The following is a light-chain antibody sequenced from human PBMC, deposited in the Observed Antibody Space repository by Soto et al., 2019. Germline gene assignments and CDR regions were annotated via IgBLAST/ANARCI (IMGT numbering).Light chain of an antibody. V-gene: IGKV1-39*01. CDR3: QQSDSTPYT. J-gene: IGKJ2*01. CDR1: QSISNY. CDR2: DAS. Sequence: DIQMTQSPSSLSASVGDRVTLTCRASQSISNYLNWYQQKPGKAPNLLIYDASSLLSGVPSRFSGSGSGTDFTLTISSLQPEEFSIYYCQQSDSTPYTFGQGNKV.